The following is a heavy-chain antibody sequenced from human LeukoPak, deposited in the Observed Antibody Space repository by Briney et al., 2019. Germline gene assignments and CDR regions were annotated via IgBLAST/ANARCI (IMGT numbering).Heavy chain of an antibody. Sequence: SETLSLTCTVSGGSISSYYWSWIRHPPGKRLEWIGYIYYSGSTNYNPSLKSRVTISVDTSKNQFSLKLRSVTAADTAVYYCARQHPRSALLFTLGPFDYWGQGTLVTVSS. J-gene: IGHJ4*02. D-gene: IGHD2-21*02. CDR1: GGSISSYY. CDR2: IYYSGST. CDR3: ARQHPRSALLFTLGPFDY. V-gene: IGHV4-59*12.